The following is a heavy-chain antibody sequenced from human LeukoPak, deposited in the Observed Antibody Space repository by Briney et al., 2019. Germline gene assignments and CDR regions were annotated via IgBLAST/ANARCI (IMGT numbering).Heavy chain of an antibody. J-gene: IGHJ4*02. CDR1: GFAFRSYW. CDR2: MKQDGGEK. D-gene: IGHD2-21*02. Sequence: GGSLRLSRAASGFAFRSYWMTWVRQVPGKGLDWVASMKQDGGEKHYVDSVKGRFTISRDNAKNSLYLQMSSLRAGDTAVYYCARDWGDGFDYWGQGTLVTVSS. V-gene: IGHV3-7*01. CDR3: ARDWGDGFDY.